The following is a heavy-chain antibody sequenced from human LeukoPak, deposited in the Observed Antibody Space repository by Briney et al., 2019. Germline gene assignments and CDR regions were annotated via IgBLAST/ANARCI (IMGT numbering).Heavy chain of an antibody. J-gene: IGHJ4*02. V-gene: IGHV3-74*01. CDR2: INSDGSDT. CDR3: ARGDDYGDY. Sequence: PGGSLRLSCAASGFTFNSYWMHWVRQAPGKGLVWVSRINSDGSDTVYADSVKGRFTISRDDAKNTVYLQTNSLRAEDTAVYFCARGDDYGDYWGQGTLVTVSS. CDR1: GFTFNSYW.